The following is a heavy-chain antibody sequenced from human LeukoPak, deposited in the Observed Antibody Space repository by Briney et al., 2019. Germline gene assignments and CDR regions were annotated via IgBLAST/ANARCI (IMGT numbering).Heavy chain of an antibody. D-gene: IGHD3-16*02. CDR1: GFTFSNSW. CDR3: ARVDLSKSYPPVDL. V-gene: IGHV3-74*01. CDR2: INTDGSTT. Sequence: PGGSLRLSCAVSGFTFSNSWMHWVRQAPGKGLVWVSGINTDGSTTHYADSVKGRFTISRDNAKNTVYLHMNSLRAEDTGTYYCARVDLSKSYPPVDLWGQGTLVTVST. J-gene: IGHJ5*02.